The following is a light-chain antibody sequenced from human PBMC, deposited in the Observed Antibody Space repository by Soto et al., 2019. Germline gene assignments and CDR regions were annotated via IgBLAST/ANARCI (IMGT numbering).Light chain of an antibody. CDR1: ESLSTY. CDR3: QSYNDWPFT. J-gene: IGKJ2*01. V-gene: IGKV3-15*01. CDR2: GAS. Sequence: ELVMTQSPATLSVSPGEGVTLSCRASESLSTYLAWYQQKPGQAPRLLIYGASTKATGIPARFSGSGSATDFTLTISSLQSEDFAVYYCQSYNDWPFTFGQGTKLEI.